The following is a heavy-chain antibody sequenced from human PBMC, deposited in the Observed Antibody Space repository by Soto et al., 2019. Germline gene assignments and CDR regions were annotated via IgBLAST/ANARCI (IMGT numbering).Heavy chain of an antibody. CDR2: IYSDGNT. CDR3: ERAEIEMPTP. CDR1: GFAVSSNY. V-gene: IGHV3-66*01. Sequence: EMYLVESGGGLVQPGGSLRLSCVASGFAVSSNYMSWVRQAPGKGLEWVSVIYSDGNTYYADSVKGRFTISRDNFKHTVYLQRNSLRAEDTAVYYCERAEIEMPTPWGQGTLVTVSS. D-gene: IGHD2-2*01. J-gene: IGHJ5*02.